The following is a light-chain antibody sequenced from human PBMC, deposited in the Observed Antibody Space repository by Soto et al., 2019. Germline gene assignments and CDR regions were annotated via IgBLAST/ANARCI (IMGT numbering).Light chain of an antibody. CDR1: SSNIGAGYD. Sequence: QSVLTQPPSVSGAPGQRVTISCTGSSSNIGAGYDVHWYQQLPGTAPKLLIYGNSNRPSGVPDRFSGSKSGTSASLAITGLQAEDEADYYCQSYGSSLSVVFGGGTKLTV. CDR2: GNS. J-gene: IGLJ2*01. V-gene: IGLV1-40*01. CDR3: QSYGSSLSVV.